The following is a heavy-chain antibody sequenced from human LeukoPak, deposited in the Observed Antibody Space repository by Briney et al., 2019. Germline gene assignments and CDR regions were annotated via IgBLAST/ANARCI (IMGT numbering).Heavy chain of an antibody. Sequence: SETLSLTCTVSNGSISSYYWSWIRQPAGKGLDWIGRIYTSGSTNYNPSLKSRVTMSVDTSKNQFSLKLSSVTAADTAVYYCARGMVSHWRGRPYAFDIWGQGTMVTVSS. CDR1: NGSISSYY. V-gene: IGHV4-4*07. CDR2: IYTSGST. D-gene: IGHD5-18*01. J-gene: IGHJ3*02. CDR3: ARGMVSHWRGRPYAFDI.